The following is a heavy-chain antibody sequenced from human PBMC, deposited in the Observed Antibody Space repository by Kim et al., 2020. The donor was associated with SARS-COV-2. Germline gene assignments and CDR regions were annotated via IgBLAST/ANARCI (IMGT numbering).Heavy chain of an antibody. V-gene: IGHV6-1*01. CDR2: TYCRSKCYQ. J-gene: IGHJ2*01. Sequence: SQTLSLTCAISGDSVSSYSATWNWIRLSPSRGLEWLGRTYCRSKCYQDCAASVQGRITINPDKSRNQFSLHLNSVTPEDTAVYYCARDPSAFYWYFDLWGRGTLLTVSS. CDR3: ARDPSAFYWYFDL. CDR1: GDSVSSYSAT.